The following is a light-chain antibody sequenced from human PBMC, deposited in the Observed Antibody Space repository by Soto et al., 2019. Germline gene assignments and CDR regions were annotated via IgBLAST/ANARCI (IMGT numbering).Light chain of an antibody. CDR1: SSDIGRFVY. CDR2: AVS. V-gene: IGLV2-14*01. J-gene: IGLJ3*02. CDR3: ASYTTSTTQV. Sequence: QSALTQPVSVSASPGQSITISCAGTSSDIGRFVYVSWYQHHPGNAPKLVISAVSRRSSGISDRFSGSKSGNTATLTISGLQAEDEADYYCASYTTSTTQVFGGGTKLTVL.